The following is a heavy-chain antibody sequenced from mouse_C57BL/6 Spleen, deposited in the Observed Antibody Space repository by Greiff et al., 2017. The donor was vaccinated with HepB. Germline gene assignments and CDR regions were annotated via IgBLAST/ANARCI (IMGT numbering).Heavy chain of an antibody. Sequence: EVNLVESGGGLVKPGGSLKLSCAASGFTFSSYAMSWVRQTPEKRLEWVATISDGGSYTYYPDNVKGRFTISRDNAKNNLYLQMSHLKSEDTAMYYCAREYGTGYFDYWGQGTTLTVSS. CDR3: AREYGTGYFDY. J-gene: IGHJ2*01. D-gene: IGHD3-3*01. V-gene: IGHV5-4*01. CDR2: ISDGGSYT. CDR1: GFTFSSYA.